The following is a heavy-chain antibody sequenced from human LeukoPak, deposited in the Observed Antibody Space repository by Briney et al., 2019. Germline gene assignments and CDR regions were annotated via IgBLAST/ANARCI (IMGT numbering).Heavy chain of an antibody. CDR3: ARANGGQLDEEFDY. J-gene: IGHJ4*02. Sequence: SETLSLTCTVSGGSISSYYWSWIRQPPGKGLEWIGYIYYSGSTNYNPSLKSRVTRSVDTSKNQFSLKLSSVTAADTAVYYCARANGGQLDEEFDYWGQGTLVTVSS. CDR1: GGSISSYY. CDR2: IYYSGST. V-gene: IGHV4-59*01. D-gene: IGHD6-6*01.